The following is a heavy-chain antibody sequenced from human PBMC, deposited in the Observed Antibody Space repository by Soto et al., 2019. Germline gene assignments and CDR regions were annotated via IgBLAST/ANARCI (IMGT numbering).Heavy chain of an antibody. Sequence: SETLSLTCAVSGGSISSSNCWTWVRQPPGKGLEWIGEIYHSGSTNYNPSLKSRVTISVDKSKNQFSLKLSSVTAADTAVYYCDRTSLAGTALDYWGQGTLVTV. CDR2: IYHSGST. J-gene: IGHJ4*02. D-gene: IGHD6-19*01. V-gene: IGHV4-4*02. CDR3: DRTSLAGTALDY. CDR1: GGSISSSNC.